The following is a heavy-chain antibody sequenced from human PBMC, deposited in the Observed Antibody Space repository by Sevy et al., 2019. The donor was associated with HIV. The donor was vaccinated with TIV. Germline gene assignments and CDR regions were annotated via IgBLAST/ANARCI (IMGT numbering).Heavy chain of an antibody. J-gene: IGHJ6*02. CDR1: GFTFSSYA. V-gene: IGHV3-7*01. D-gene: IGHD2-15*01. CDR2: IKQDGSEK. CDR3: ASAGIVVVVAARKEHYGMDV. Sequence: GGSLRLSCAASGFTFSSYAMSWVRQAPGKGLEWVANIKQDGSEKYYVDSVKGRFTISRDNAKNSLYLQMNSLRAEDTAVYYCASAGIVVVVAARKEHYGMDVWGQGTTVTVSS.